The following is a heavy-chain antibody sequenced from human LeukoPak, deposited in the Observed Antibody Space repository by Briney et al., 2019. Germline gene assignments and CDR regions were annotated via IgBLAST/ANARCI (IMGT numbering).Heavy chain of an antibody. CDR1: GFTFSSYG. J-gene: IGHJ4*02. D-gene: IGHD3-10*01. CDR3: ARDPLVSGSGSYYSFDL. V-gene: IGHV3-23*01. CDR2: ISGSGGST. Sequence: GGSLRLSCAASGFTFSSYGMSWVRQAPGKGLEWVSAISGSGGSTYYADSVKGRFTISRDNAKNSLYLQMNSLRAEDTAVYYCARDPLVSGSGSYYSFDLWGQGTLVTVSS.